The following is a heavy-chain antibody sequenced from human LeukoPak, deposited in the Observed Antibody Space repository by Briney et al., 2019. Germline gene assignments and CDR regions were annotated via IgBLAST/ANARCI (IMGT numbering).Heavy chain of an antibody. Sequence: SETLSLTCTVSGGSISSGDYYWSWIRQPPGKGLEWIGYIFYSGSTYYNPSLKSRVTTSVDTSKNQFSLKLSSVTAADTAVYYCARGTSPWPYDYWGQGTLVTVSS. CDR1: GGSISSGDYY. CDR2: IFYSGST. CDR3: ARGTSPWPYDY. V-gene: IGHV4-30-4*08. J-gene: IGHJ4*02.